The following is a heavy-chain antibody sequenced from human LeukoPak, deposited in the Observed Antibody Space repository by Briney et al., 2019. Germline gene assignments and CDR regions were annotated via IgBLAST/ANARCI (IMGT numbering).Heavy chain of an antibody. CDR1: GFTFGDYG. CDR3: TRSLKTLLVAGDFDY. Sequence: PGGSLRLSCAASGFTFGDYGMSWVRQAPGKGLEWVGFIRSQAYGGTTEFAASVKGRFTISRDDSKNIAYLQMNRLKIEDTAVYYCTRSLKTLLVAGDFDYWGHGTLVTVSS. J-gene: IGHJ4*01. CDR2: IRSQAYGGTT. D-gene: IGHD1-26*01. V-gene: IGHV3-49*04.